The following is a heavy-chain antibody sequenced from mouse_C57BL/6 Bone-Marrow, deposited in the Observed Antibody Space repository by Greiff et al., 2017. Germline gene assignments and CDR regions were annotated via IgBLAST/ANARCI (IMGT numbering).Heavy chain of an antibody. J-gene: IGHJ2*01. D-gene: IGHD1-1*01. CDR2: INPSNGGT. CDR3: ARKGLTTVAFDY. CDR1: GYTFTSYW. Sequence: QVQLQQSGTELVKPGASVKLSCKASGYTFTSYWMHWVKQRPGQGLEWIGNINPSNGGTNYNEKFKSKATLTVDKSSSTAYMQLSSLTSEDSAVYYCARKGLTTVAFDYWGQGTTLTVSS. V-gene: IGHV1-53*01.